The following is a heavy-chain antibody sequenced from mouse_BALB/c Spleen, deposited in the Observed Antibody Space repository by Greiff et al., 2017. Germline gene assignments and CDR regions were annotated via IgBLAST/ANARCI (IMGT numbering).Heavy chain of an antibody. J-gene: IGHJ4*01. CDR1: GFNIKDYY. CDR2: IDPENGNT. V-gene: IGHV14-1*02. Sequence: VQLQQSGAELVRPGALVKLSCQASGFNIKDYYMHWVKQRPEQGLEWIGWIDPENGNTIYDPKFQGKASITADTSSNTAYLQLSSLTSEDTAVYYCAREDSSYLYAMDYWGQGTSVTVSS. D-gene: IGHD1-1*01. CDR3: AREDSSYLYAMDY.